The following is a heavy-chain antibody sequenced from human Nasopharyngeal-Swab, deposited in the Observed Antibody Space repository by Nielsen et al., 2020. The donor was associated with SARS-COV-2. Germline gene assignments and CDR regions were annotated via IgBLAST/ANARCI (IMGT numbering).Heavy chain of an antibody. CDR3: AKDAASSSSHYYGMDV. D-gene: IGHD6-6*01. V-gene: IGHV3-23*01. CDR1: GFTFSSYA. J-gene: IGHJ6*02. CDR2: ISGSGGST. Sequence: GEFLKISCAASGFTFSSYAMSWVRQAPGKGLEWVSAISGSGGSTYYADSVKGRFTISRDNSKNTLYLQMNSLRAEDTAVYYCAKDAASSSSHYYGMDVWGQGTTVTVSS.